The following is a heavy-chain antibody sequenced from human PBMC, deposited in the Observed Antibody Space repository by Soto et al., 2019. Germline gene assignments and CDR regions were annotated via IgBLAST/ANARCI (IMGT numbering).Heavy chain of an antibody. Sequence: GESLKISCKGSGYSFTSYWISWVRQMPGKGLEWMGRIDPSDSYTNYSPSFQGHVTISADKSISTASLQWSSLKASDTAMYYCAGHSVVATMSFPDYYYYGMDVWGQGTTVTVSS. D-gene: IGHD1-26*01. CDR1: GYSFTSYW. J-gene: IGHJ6*02. CDR2: IDPSDSYT. V-gene: IGHV5-10-1*01. CDR3: AGHSVVATMSFPDYYYYGMDV.